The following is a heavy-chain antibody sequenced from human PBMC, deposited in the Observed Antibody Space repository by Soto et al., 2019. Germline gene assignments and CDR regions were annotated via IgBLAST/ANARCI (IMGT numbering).Heavy chain of an antibody. V-gene: IGHV4-59*02. D-gene: IGHD6-19*01. J-gene: IGHJ4*02. CDR1: GGSVSSYE. Sequence: XTLSLACTVSGGSVSSYEWSWIRQPPGKGLEWIGYIYYSGSTNYNPYLKSRVTISVETSKNKFSLKLSSVNAAETAVYYCARSAGSSGWYALAFDYWGQGTLGTVSS. CDR2: IYYSGST. CDR3: ARSAGSSGWYALAFDY.